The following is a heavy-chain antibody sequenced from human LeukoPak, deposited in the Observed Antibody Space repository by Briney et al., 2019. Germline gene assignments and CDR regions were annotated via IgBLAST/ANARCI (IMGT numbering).Heavy chain of an antibody. J-gene: IGHJ4*02. Sequence: ASVKVSCKASGGTCSSYAISWVRQAPGQGLEWMGGIIPIFGTANYAQKFQGRVTITADESTSTAYMELSSLRSEDTAVYYCARDSPQYYYDSSGYYRTREFDYWGQGTLVTVSS. V-gene: IGHV1-69*01. CDR2: IIPIFGTA. D-gene: IGHD3-22*01. CDR3: ARDSPQYYYDSSGYYRTREFDY. CDR1: GGTCSSYA.